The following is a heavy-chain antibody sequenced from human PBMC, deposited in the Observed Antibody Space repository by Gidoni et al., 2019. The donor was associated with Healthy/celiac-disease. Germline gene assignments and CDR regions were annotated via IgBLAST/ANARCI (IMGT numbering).Heavy chain of an antibody. J-gene: IGHJ6*04. CDR3: ARRTPGLGMDV. Sequence: QVQLQQWGAGLLKPSETLSLTCAVYGGSFSGYYWSWIRQPPGKGLEWIGEINHSGSTNYNPSLKSRVTISVDTSKNQFSLKLSSVTAADTAVYYCARRTPGLGMDVWGKGTTVTVSS. CDR1: GGSFSGYY. V-gene: IGHV4-34*01. CDR2: INHSGST. D-gene: IGHD2-2*01.